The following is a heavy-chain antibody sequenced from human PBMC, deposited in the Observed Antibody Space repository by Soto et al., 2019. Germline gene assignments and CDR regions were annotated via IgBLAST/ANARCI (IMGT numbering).Heavy chain of an antibody. V-gene: IGHV1-24*01. Sequence: ASVKVSCKVSGYTLTELSMHWVRQAPGKGLEWMGGFDPEDGETIYAQKFQGRVTMTEDTSTDTAYMELSSLRSEDAAVYYCATGLGIPRYFYYGMGVWGQVTTVTVSS. D-gene: IGHD7-27*01. CDR3: ATGLGIPRYFYYGMGV. CDR1: GYTLTELS. CDR2: FDPEDGET. J-gene: IGHJ6*02.